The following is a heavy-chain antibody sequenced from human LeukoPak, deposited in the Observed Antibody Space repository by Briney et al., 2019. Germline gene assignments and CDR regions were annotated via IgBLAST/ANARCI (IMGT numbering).Heavy chain of an antibody. CDR1: GYTFTGYY. Sequence: ASVKVSCKASGYTFTGYYMHWVRQAPGQGLEWMGWINPNSGGTNYAQKFQGRVTMTRDTSSSAAYMELSRLRSDDTAVYYCARGLLWFGEFLGGAFDIWGQGTMVTVSS. CDR2: INPNSGGT. CDR3: ARGLLWFGEFLGGAFDI. D-gene: IGHD3-10*01. V-gene: IGHV1-2*02. J-gene: IGHJ3*02.